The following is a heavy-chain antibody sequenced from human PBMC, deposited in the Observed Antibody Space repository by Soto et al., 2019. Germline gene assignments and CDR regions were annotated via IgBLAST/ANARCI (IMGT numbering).Heavy chain of an antibody. J-gene: IGHJ6*02. V-gene: IGHV1-18*01. D-gene: IGHD5-18*01. CDR3: ARDGRKQLWVEGLNAMDV. CDR2: ISGYNGQT. Sequence: QVQLVQSGPEVKKPGASVKVSCKASAYTFTSYGISWVRQAPGQGLECMGWISGYNGQTNYAQKFRGRVTITTDASTSTAYMELRSLRSDDTATYYCARDGRKQLWVEGLNAMDVWGQGTTVTVSS. CDR1: AYTFTSYG.